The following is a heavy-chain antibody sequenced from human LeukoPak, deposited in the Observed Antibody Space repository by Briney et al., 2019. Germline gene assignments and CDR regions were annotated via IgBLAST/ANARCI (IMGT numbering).Heavy chain of an antibody. Sequence: GGSLRLSCAASGFTFSSYSMNWVRQAPGKGLEWVSSISRTSRHKYYSDSVKGRFTISRDDAENSLFLQMDSLRAEDTAIYYCVRDMNTVTTCYLQFWGQGTLVTVSS. CDR1: GFTFSSYS. J-gene: IGHJ1*01. CDR3: VRDMNTVTTCYLQF. V-gene: IGHV3-21*01. D-gene: IGHD1-1*01. CDR2: ISRTSRHK.